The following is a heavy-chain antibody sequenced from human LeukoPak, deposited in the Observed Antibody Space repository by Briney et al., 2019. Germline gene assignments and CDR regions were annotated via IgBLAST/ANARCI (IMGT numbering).Heavy chain of an antibody. CDR3: ARLGPISIDY. CDR2: IYTSGST. D-gene: IGHD2-2*01. CDR1: GGSISSYY. J-gene: IGHJ4*02. V-gene: IGHV4-4*09. Sequence: SETLSLTCTVSGGSISSYYWSWIRQPPGKGLEWIGYIYTSGSTNYNPSLKSRVTISVDTSKNQFSLKLSSVTAADTAVYYCARLGPISIDYWGQGTLATVSS.